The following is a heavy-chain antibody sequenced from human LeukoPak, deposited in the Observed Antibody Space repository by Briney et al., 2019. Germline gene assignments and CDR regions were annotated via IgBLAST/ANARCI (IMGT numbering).Heavy chain of an antibody. J-gene: IGHJ4*02. CDR1: GGSIIGSTYS. Sequence: SETLSLTCTVSGGSIIGSTYSWGWIRQPPGKGLDWIGIINYSGSTYYNPSLWSRVTISVDTSKNQFSLKLHSVTASDTAVYYCARGYDYWGQGTLVTVSS. D-gene: IGHD3-22*01. CDR3: ARGYDY. CDR2: INYSGST. V-gene: IGHV4-39*01.